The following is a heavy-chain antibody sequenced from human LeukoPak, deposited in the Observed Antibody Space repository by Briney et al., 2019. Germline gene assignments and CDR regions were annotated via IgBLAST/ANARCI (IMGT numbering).Heavy chain of an antibody. CDR3: AKHYCSGGSCYYVEIYYYYMDV. CDR1: GFTFSSYA. CDR2: ISGSGGST. D-gene: IGHD2-15*01. Sequence: GGSLRLSCAASGFTFSSYAMSGVRQAPGKGLEWVSAISGSGGSTYYADSVKGRFTISRDNSKNTLYLQMNSLRAEDTAVYYCAKHYCSGGSCYYVEIYYYYMDVWGKGTTVTVSS. J-gene: IGHJ6*03. V-gene: IGHV3-23*01.